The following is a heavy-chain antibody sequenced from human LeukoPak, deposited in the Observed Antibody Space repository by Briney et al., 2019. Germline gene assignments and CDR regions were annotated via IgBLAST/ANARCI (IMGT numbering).Heavy chain of an antibody. V-gene: IGHV3-30*02. CDR1: GFTFSSYG. Sequence: PGGSLRLSCAASGFTFSSYGMHWVRQAPGKGLEWVAVIWYDGSNKYYADSVKGRFTISRDNSKNSLYLQMNSLRAEDTALYYCAKGIESYGVRGVIDYYGMDVWGQGTTVTVSS. D-gene: IGHD3-10*01. CDR3: AKGIESYGVRGVIDYYGMDV. J-gene: IGHJ6*02. CDR2: IWYDGSNK.